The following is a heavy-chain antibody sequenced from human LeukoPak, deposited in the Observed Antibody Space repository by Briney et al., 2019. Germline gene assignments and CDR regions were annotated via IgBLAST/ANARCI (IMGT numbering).Heavy chain of an antibody. CDR3: ARADMATITIDY. J-gene: IGHJ4*02. V-gene: IGHV3-48*03. CDR2: ISSSGSDI. Sequence: GGSLRLSCAASGFTFRTFEMNWVRQAPGKGLEWVSYISSSGSDIYYADSVKGRFTISRDNAKNSLYLQMNSLRVEDTAVYYCARADMATITIDYWGQGTLVTVSS. CDR1: GFTFRTFE. D-gene: IGHD5-24*01.